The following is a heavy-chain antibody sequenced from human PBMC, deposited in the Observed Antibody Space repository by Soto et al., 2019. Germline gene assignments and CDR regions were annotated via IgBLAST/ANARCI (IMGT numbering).Heavy chain of an antibody. CDR3: VRHEVAVSGAYNMDV. V-gene: IGHV4-39*01. Sequence: LSLTCTVSPDSITSSGYYWGWIRQTPGKGLEWIGSIYYNGTTYYNPSLKSRVFISVDTSKDQFSLRLKSVTVADTATFYCVRHEVAVSGAYNMDVWGRGTTVTVSS. D-gene: IGHD3-22*01. J-gene: IGHJ6*02. CDR1: PDSITSSGYY. CDR2: IYYNGTT.